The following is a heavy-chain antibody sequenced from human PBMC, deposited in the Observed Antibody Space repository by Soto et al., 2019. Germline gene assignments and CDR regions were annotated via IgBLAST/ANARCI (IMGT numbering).Heavy chain of an antibody. CDR1: GYSFTSYW. CDR3: ASGYCTNGVCYNSIHGMDV. V-gene: IGHV5-10-1*01. D-gene: IGHD2-8*01. CDR2: IDPSDSYT. Sequence: PWESMKISCKGSGYSFTSYWISWVRQMPGKGLEWMGRIDPSDSYTNYSPSFQGHVTISADKSISTAYLQWSSLKASDTAMYYCASGYCTNGVCYNSIHGMDVWGKGTTVTV. J-gene: IGHJ6*04.